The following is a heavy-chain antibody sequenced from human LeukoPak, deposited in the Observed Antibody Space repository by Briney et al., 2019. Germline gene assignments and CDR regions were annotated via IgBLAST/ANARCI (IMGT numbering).Heavy chain of an antibody. D-gene: IGHD3-9*01. Sequence: SETLSLTCTVSGGSISSSSYYWGWIRQPPGKGLEWIGSIYYSGSTYYNPSLKSPFTISVDTSKNQFSLKLSSVTAADTAIYYCASHYDILTGLAYFDYWGQGTLVTVSS. CDR2: IYYSGST. J-gene: IGHJ4*02. CDR3: ASHYDILTGLAYFDY. CDR1: GGSISSSSYY. V-gene: IGHV4-39*07.